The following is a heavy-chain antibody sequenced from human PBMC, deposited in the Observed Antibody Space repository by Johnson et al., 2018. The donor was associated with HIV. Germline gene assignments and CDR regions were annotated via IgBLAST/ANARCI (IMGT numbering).Heavy chain of an antibody. CDR2: ISDDGSNK. D-gene: IGHD3-3*01. J-gene: IGHJ3*01. Sequence: QVQLVESGGGLVQPGGSLRLSCAASGFTFSTYAMDWVRQAPGKGLEWVAGISDDGSNKYYADSVKGRFTISRYNSKNTLYLQMNSLRAEDTAVYYCAKPYYDFWSGSSPPAGWGQGTMVTVSS. CDR3: AKPYYDFWSGSSPPAG. CDR1: GFTFSTYA. V-gene: IGHV3-30*18.